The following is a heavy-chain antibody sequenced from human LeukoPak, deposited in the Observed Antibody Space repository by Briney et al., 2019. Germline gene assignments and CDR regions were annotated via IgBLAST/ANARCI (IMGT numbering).Heavy chain of an antibody. CDR1: GGSFSGYY. Sequence: TSETLSLTCAVYGGSFSGYYWSWIRQPPGKGLEWTGEINHSGSTNYNPSLKSRVTISVDTSKNQFSLKLSSVTAADTAVYYCARLKLLGYCSGGSCSTWYWFDPWGQGTLVTVSS. V-gene: IGHV4-34*01. J-gene: IGHJ5*02. CDR2: INHSGST. D-gene: IGHD2-15*01. CDR3: ARLKLLGYCSGGSCSTWYWFDP.